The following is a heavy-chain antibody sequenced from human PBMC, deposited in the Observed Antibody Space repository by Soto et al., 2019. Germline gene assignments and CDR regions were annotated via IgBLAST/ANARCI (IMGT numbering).Heavy chain of an antibody. Sequence: XGSLRLSCAASGFTFSNAWMSWVRQAPGKGLDWVGRIKSKTDGGTTDYAAPVKGRFTISRDDSKNTLYLQMNSLKTEDTAVYYCTRLYYDFWSGYWNAFDYWGQGTLVTVSS. CDR1: GFTFSNAW. V-gene: IGHV3-15*01. D-gene: IGHD3-3*01. CDR3: TRLYYDFWSGYWNAFDY. CDR2: IKSKTDGGTT. J-gene: IGHJ4*02.